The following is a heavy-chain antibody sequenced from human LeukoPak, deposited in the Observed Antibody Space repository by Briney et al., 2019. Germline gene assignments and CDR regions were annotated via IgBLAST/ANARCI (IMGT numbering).Heavy chain of an antibody. Sequence: GSLRLSCAASGFTFSSYEMNWVRQAPGKGLEWISYISSSGGTIYYADSVKGRFTISRDNAKNSLYLQMNSLRAEDTAVYYCVLEGGSGSYYSGMDVWGQGTTVTVSS. D-gene: IGHD3-10*01. CDR3: VLEGGSGSYYSGMDV. J-gene: IGHJ6*02. CDR2: ISSSGGTI. V-gene: IGHV3-48*03. CDR1: GFTFSSYE.